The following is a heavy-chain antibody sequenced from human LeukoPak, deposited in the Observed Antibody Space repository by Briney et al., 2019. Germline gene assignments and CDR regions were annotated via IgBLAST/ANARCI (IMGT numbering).Heavy chain of an antibody. CDR2: IKQDGSEK. J-gene: IGHJ3*02. CDR3: ARGRVVYDFWSGEAAFDI. CDR1: GGTFSSYA. V-gene: IGHV3-7*01. D-gene: IGHD3-3*01. Sequence: GASVKVSCKASGGTFSSYAISWVRQAPGKGLEWVANIKQDGSEKYYVDSVKGRFTISRDNAKNSLYLQMNSLRAEDTAVYYCARGRVVYDFWSGEAAFDIWGQGTMVTVSS.